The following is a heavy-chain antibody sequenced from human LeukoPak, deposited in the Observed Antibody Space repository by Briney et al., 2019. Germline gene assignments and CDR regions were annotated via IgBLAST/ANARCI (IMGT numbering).Heavy chain of an antibody. CDR1: GGSISSYY. CDR2: IYYSGST. Sequence: PSETLSLTCTVSGGSISSYYWSWIRQPPGKGLEWIGYIYYSGSTNYNSSLKSRVTISVDTSKNQFSLKLSSVTAADTAVYYCASIPVGAKWFDPWGQGTLVTVSS. V-gene: IGHV4-59*01. CDR3: ASIPVGAKWFDP. J-gene: IGHJ5*02. D-gene: IGHD1-26*01.